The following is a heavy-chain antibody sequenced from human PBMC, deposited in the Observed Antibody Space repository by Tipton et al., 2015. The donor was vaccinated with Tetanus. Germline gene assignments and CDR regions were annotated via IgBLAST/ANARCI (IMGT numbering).Heavy chain of an antibody. CDR1: SVSIADNTNY. CDR2: IYSSGDT. V-gene: IGHV4-39*01. J-gene: IGHJ4*02. Sequence: TLSLTCTVSSVSIADNTNYWGWIRQPPGKGLEWIGSIYSSGDTYSNPSLKSRVTMSVDTSRYQFSLRRSSVTAADTAEYYCARHNSGYFTFFDSWGQGILVTVSS. D-gene: IGHD3-3*01. CDR3: ARHNSGYFTFFDS.